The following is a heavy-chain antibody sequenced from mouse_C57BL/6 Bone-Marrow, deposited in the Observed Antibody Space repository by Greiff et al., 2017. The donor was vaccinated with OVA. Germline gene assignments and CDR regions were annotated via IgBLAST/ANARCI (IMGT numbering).Heavy chain of an antibody. CDR1: GYTFTSYW. V-gene: IGHV1-59*01. Sequence: QVQLQQPGAELVRPGPSVKLSCTASGYTFTSYWMHWVKQRPGHGLEWIGVIAPYDSYTNYNQKFKGKATLTVDTSSSTAYMQLSSLSSEDSAIYSCARGNDYVRCAYWGQGTLVTVSA. J-gene: IGHJ3*01. CDR3: ARGNDYVRCAY. CDR2: IAPYDSYT. D-gene: IGHD2-4*01.